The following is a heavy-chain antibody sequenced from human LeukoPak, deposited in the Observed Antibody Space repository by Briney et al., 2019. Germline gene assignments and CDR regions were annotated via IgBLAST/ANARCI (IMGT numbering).Heavy chain of an antibody. J-gene: IGHJ3*02. CDR1: GGSITSYY. Sequence: SETLSLTCTVSGGSITSYYWSWIRQPPGKGLEWIGYIYYSRSTNYNPSLKSRVTISVDTSNNKFSLKLTSLTAADTAVYYCVRHLSAGRPAFDIWGQGTMVTVSS. CDR3: VRHLSAGRPAFDI. V-gene: IGHV4-59*08. D-gene: IGHD2-15*01. CDR2: IYYSRST.